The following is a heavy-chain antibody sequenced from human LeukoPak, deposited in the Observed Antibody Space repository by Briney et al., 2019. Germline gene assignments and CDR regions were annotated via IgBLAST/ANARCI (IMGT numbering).Heavy chain of an antibody. CDR3: ARDKARYSSGWSED. D-gene: IGHD6-19*01. CDR1: GFTFSSYS. Sequence: GGSLRLSCAASGFTFSSYSMNWVRQAPGKGLEWVSSISSSSSYIYYADSVKGRFTISRDNAKNSLYLQVNSLRAEDTAVYYCARDKARYSSGWSEDWGQGTLVTVSS. J-gene: IGHJ4*02. V-gene: IGHV3-21*01. CDR2: ISSSSSYI.